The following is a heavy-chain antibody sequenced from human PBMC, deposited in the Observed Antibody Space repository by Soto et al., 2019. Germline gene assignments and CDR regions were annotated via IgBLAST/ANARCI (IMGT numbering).Heavy chain of an antibody. V-gene: IGHV4-39*01. CDR3: ARHVSCISTSYYYYYYGMDV. D-gene: IGHD2-2*01. CDR2: IYYSGST. J-gene: IGHJ6*02. Sequence: SETLSLTCTVSGGSISSSSYYWGWIRQPPGKGLEWIGSIYYSGSTYYNPSLKSRVTISVDTSKNQFSLKLSSVTAADTAVYYCARHVSCISTSYYYYYYGMDVWGQGTTVTVSS. CDR1: GGSISSSSYY.